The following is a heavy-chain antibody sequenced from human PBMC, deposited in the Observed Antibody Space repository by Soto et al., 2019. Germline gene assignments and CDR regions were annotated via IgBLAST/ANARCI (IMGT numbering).Heavy chain of an antibody. J-gene: IGHJ4*02. D-gene: IGHD6-6*01. Sequence: GESLKISCAVSGFTFSSYWMSWVRQVPGKGLEWVANINQDGSVKYYGDSMKGRFAVSRDNGKSSLFLQMNSLRVEDTAVYYCARIGYSSSCTDYWGQGTLVTVSS. CDR2: INQDGSVK. CDR3: ARIGYSSSCTDY. CDR1: GFTFSSYW. V-gene: IGHV3-7*05.